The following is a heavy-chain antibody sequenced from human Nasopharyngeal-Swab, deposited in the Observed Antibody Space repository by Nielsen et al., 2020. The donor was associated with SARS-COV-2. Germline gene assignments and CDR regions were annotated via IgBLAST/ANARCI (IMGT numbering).Heavy chain of an antibody. V-gene: IGHV1-2*06. Sequence: ASVKVSCKASGYTFTGYYMHWVRQAPGQGLEWMGRINPNSGGTNYARKFQGRVTMTRDTSISTAYMELSRLRSDDTAVYYCARGMGGVVVVAAMELDYWGQGTLVTVSS. J-gene: IGHJ4*02. CDR2: INPNSGGT. D-gene: IGHD2-15*01. CDR3: ARGMGGVVVVAAMELDY. CDR1: GYTFTGYY.